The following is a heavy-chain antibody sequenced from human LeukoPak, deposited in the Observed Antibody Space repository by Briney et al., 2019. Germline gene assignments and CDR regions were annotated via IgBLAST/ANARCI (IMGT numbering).Heavy chain of an antibody. J-gene: IGHJ4*02. Sequence: PSETLSLTCTVFGGSISSYYCSWIRRPAGKGLEWIGRINTSGSTDYNPSLKSRVTMSVDKSKNQFSLKLRSVTAADTAVYYCASYRTSSGYFDSWGQGTLVTVSS. V-gene: IGHV4-4*07. CDR3: ASYRTSSGYFDS. D-gene: IGHD2-2*01. CDR1: GGSISSYY. CDR2: INTSGST.